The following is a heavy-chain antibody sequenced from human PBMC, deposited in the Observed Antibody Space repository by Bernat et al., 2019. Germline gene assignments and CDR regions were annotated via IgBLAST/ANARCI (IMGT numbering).Heavy chain of an antibody. CDR2: ISWNSGGI. J-gene: IGHJ4*02. D-gene: IGHD5-12*01. CDR3: AKHSGYDLARGLEYYFDY. CDR1: GFTFDDYA. Sequence: EVQLVESGGGLVQPGRSLRLSCAASGFTFDDYAMHWVRQAPGKGLEWVSGISWNSGGIGSAASVKGRFTISGDNAKDSLYLQMNSLTAEDTALYYCAKHSGYDLARGLEYYFDYWGQGTLVTVSS. V-gene: IGHV3-9*01.